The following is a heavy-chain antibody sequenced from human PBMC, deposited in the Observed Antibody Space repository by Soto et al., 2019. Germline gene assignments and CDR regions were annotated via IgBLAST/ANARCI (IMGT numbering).Heavy chain of an antibody. Sequence: GGSLRLSCAASGFTVSSNYMSWVRQAPGKGLEWVSVIYSGGSTYYADSVKGRFTISRDNSKNTLYLQMNSLRAEDTAVYYCARDRWNDESFDYRGQGTLVTVSS. CDR3: ARDRWNDESFDY. CDR1: GFTVSSNY. J-gene: IGHJ4*02. D-gene: IGHD1-1*01. CDR2: IYSGGST. V-gene: IGHV3-66*01.